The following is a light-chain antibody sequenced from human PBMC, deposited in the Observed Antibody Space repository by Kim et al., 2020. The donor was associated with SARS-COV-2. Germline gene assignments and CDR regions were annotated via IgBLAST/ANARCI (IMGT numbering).Light chain of an antibody. Sequence: KLTIPRTGGRSSDAIAWHVHRSEKRPRDVIKLKIYEGHTQREGMPDRFSGSNSGAERYLTISSLQSEEEADYYCQTCGTSSPEWVFGGGTQLTVL. V-gene: IGLV4-69*01. J-gene: IGLJ3*02. CDR1: GGRSSDA. CDR3: QTCGTSSPEWV. CDR2: LKIYEGH.